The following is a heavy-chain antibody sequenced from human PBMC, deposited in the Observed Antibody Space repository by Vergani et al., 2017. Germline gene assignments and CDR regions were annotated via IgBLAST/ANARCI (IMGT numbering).Heavy chain of an antibody. V-gene: IGHV3-30*02. Sequence: QVQLVESGGGVVQPGGSLRLSCAASGFTFSSYGMHWVRQAQGKGLEWVAFIRYDGSNKYYADSVNGRFTISRDNSKNTLYLQMNSLRAEDTAVYYCAKDGAPYYGSGSYLDYWGQGTLVTVSS. D-gene: IGHD3-10*01. CDR2: IRYDGSNK. J-gene: IGHJ4*02. CDR3: AKDGAPYYGSGSYLDY. CDR1: GFTFSSYG.